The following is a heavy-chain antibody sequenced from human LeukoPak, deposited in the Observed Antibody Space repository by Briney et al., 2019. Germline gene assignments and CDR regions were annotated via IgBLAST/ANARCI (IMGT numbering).Heavy chain of an antibody. CDR3: ALYMSSYYDSSGYLAIDY. D-gene: IGHD3-22*01. CDR1: GYTFTSYG. V-gene: IGHV1-18*01. J-gene: IGHJ4*02. CDR2: ISAYNGNT. Sequence: GASVKVSCKASGYTFTSYGISWVRQAPGQGLEWMGWISAYNGNTNYAQKLQGRVTMTTDTSTCTAYMELRSLRSDDTAVYYCALYMSSYYDSSGYLAIDYWGQGTLVTVSS.